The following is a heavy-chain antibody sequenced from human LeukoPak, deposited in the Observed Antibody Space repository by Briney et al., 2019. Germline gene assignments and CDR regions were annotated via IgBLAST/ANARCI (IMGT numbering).Heavy chain of an antibody. Sequence: GGSLRLSCAASEFTLSTHGLSWVRQAPGKRLEWVSTVTSRRGTHYTDSVQGRFITSRDNSENTFVLEMNSLRAEDTAVYYCATTRPYGTTWAGAFEDWGQGTPVTVSS. D-gene: IGHD6-19*01. J-gene: IGHJ4*01. CDR3: ATTRPYGTTWAGAFED. CDR2: VTSRRGT. CDR1: EFTLSTHG. V-gene: IGHV3-23*01.